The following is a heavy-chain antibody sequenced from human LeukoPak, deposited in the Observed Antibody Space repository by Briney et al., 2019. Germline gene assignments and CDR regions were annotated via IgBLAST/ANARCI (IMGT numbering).Heavy chain of an antibody. CDR2: IWYDGSNK. CDR1: GFTFSSYG. V-gene: IGHV3-33*01. Sequence: GGSLRLSCAASGFTFSSYGMHWVRQAPGKGLEWVAVIWYDGSNKYYADSVKGRFTISRDNSKNTLYLQMNSLGAEDTAVYYCARDQDDDILTGYSALDAFDTWGQGTMVTVSS. D-gene: IGHD3-9*01. CDR3: ARDQDDDILTGYSALDAFDT. J-gene: IGHJ3*02.